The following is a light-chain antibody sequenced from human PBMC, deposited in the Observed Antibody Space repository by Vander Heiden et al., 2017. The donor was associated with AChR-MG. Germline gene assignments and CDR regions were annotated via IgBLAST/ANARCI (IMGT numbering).Light chain of an antibody. CDR3: SSYTSSSSLNV. V-gene: IGLV2-14*01. CDR2: DVS. Sequence: QSALTQPASVSGSTGQSITISCTGTSCDLCGSHSVSWYQQHPGKAPQRIIYDVSILPSGVSTRFSGSKSGNTSSLTNSGLQAEDEADYYCSSYTSSSSLNVFGTGTKVTVL. J-gene: IGLJ1*01. CDR1: SCDLCGSHS.